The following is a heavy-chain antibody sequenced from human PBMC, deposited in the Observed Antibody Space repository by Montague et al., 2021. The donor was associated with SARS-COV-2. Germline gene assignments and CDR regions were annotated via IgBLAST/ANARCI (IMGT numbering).Heavy chain of an antibody. J-gene: IGHJ3*02. V-gene: IGHV6-1*01. CDR1: GESVSRNNPA. CDR3: ARGWNYAFDI. CDR2: TYYGSSWNT. D-gene: IGHD1-7*01. Sequence: CAISGESVSRNNPAWNWIRQSPSRGLEWLGRTYYGSSWNTDYAVSVKSRITISPDTSKNQFSLHLNSVTPEDTAVYYCARGWNYAFDIWSQGTMVTVSS.